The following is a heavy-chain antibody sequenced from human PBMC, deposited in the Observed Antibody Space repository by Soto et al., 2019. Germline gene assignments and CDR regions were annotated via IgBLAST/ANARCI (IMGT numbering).Heavy chain of an antibody. Sequence: TVSGGTIRSGDGYWSLKRQPPGKGLEWIGYIYYSGSTYYNPSLKSRVTISVDTSKNQFSLKLSSVTAADTAVYYCARERPDGARLDPWGQGTQVTVSS. J-gene: IGHJ5*02. CDR1: GGTIRSGDGY. V-gene: IGHV4-30-4*01. CDR2: IYYSGST. D-gene: IGHD6-6*01. CDR3: ARERPDGARLDP.